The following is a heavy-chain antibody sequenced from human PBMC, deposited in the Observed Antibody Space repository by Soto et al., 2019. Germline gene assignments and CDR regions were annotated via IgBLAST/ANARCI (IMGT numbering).Heavy chain of an antibody. CDR2: INHSGST. CDR3: ARGVGGPGDADRSCSSTSCYRDY. D-gene: IGHD2-2*01. Sequence: QVQLQQWGAGLLKPSETLSLTCAVYGGSFSGYYWSWIRQPPGKGLEWIGEINHSGSTNYNPSLRSRVTISVDTSKNQFSLKLSSVTAADTAVYYCARGVGGPGDADRSCSSTSCYRDYWGQGTLVTVSS. V-gene: IGHV4-34*01. J-gene: IGHJ4*02. CDR1: GGSFSGYY.